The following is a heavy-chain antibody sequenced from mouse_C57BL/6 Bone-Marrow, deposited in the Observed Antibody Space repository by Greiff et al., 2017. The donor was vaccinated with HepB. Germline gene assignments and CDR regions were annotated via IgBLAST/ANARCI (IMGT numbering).Heavy chain of an antibody. J-gene: IGHJ1*03. CDR2: INPSNGGT. CDR3: ASDYGSSGYFDV. D-gene: IGHD1-1*01. Sequence: VQLQQPGTELVKPGASVKLSCKASGYTFTSYWMHWVKQRPGQGLEWIGNINPSNGGTNYNEKFKSKATLTVDKSSSTAYRQLSRLTSEDSAVYYCASDYGSSGYFDVWGTGTTVTVSS. V-gene: IGHV1-53*01. CDR1: GYTFTSYW.